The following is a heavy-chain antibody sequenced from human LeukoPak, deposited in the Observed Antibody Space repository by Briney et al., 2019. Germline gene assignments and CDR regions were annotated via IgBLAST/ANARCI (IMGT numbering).Heavy chain of an antibody. CDR3: ARDSYSGTYPPAY. J-gene: IGHJ4*02. D-gene: IGHD1-26*01. V-gene: IGHV1-18*01. CDR2: ISRDNSNR. CDR1: GYTFTTYG. Sequence: ASVKVSCKASGYTFTTYGISWVRPAPGQGLERMGWISRDNSNRNYAQKLQDRLAMTTDTSTSTAYMELRSLKSDDTAIYYCARDSYSGTYPPAYWGQGTLVTVSS.